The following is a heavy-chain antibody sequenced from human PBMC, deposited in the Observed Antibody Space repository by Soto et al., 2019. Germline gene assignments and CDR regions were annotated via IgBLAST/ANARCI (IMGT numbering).Heavy chain of an antibody. D-gene: IGHD3-3*01. V-gene: IGHV6-1*01. CDR1: GDSVSSNSAA. CDR3: ARDGTIFGVVIKGYYGLDV. J-gene: IGHJ6*02. CDR2: TYYRSKWYN. Sequence: SQTLSLTCAISGDSVSSNSAAWNWIRQSPSRGLEWLGRTYYRSKWYNDYAVSVKSRITINPDTSKNQFSLQLNSVTPEDTAVYYCARDGTIFGVVIKGYYGLDVWGQGTTVTVSS.